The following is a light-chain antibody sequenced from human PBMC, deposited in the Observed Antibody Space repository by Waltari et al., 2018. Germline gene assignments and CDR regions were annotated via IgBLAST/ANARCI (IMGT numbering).Light chain of an antibody. CDR2: YAY. Sequence: EIVLTQSPEFQSVTLKEKVTITCRASHSIGGRLHWYQQKPDQSPKILIMYAYQSFSGVPSGFSGSGSGTDFTLTIDGLEAEDAATYYCHHSDSLPYSFGQGTKLEIK. J-gene: IGKJ2*03. CDR1: HSIGGR. CDR3: HHSDSLPYS. V-gene: IGKV6-21*01.